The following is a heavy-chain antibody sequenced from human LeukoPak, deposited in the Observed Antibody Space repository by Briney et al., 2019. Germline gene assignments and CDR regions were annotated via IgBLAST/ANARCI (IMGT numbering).Heavy chain of an antibody. J-gene: IGHJ4*02. CDR2: ISFDGSNK. Sequence: GGSLRLSCAASGFTFSSYAMHWVRQAPGKGLEWVAVISFDGSNKYYADSVKGRFTISRDNSKNTLYLQMNSLRAEDTAVYYCARDILAVAGTGYFDSWGQGTLVTVSS. CDR3: ARDILAVAGTGYFDS. CDR1: GFTFSSYA. V-gene: IGHV3-30-3*01. D-gene: IGHD6-19*01.